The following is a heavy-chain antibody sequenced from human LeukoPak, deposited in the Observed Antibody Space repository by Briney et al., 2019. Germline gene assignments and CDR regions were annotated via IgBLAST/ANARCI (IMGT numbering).Heavy chain of an antibody. CDR3: ASVTSDY. V-gene: IGHV4-59*01. CDR1: GGSISSYD. J-gene: IGHJ4*02. CDR2: IYYSGRT. D-gene: IGHD1/OR15-1a*01. Sequence: SETLSLTCTVSGGSISSYDWSWVRQPPGKGLEWIGNIYYSGRTNYNPSLKSRVTMSVDTSKNQFSLKVSSVTAADTAVYYCASVTSDYWGQGTLVTVSS.